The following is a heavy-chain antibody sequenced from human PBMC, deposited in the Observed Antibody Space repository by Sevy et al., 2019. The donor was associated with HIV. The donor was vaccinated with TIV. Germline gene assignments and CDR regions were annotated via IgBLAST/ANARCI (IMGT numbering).Heavy chain of an antibody. V-gene: IGHV3-30*02. D-gene: IGHD1-1*01. Sequence: GSLRLYCAASGFTFSAYGMHWVRQAPGKGLEWVAFIRYDGSNKFYADSVKGRFTISRDNSNNMMYLQMNSLRGEDTAVYYCATRWTPGYWGQGTLVTVSS. CDR1: GFTFSAYG. CDR3: ATRWTPGY. J-gene: IGHJ4*02. CDR2: IRYDGSNK.